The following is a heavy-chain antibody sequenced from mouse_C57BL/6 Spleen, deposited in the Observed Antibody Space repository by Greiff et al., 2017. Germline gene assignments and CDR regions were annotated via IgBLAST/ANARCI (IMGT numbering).Heavy chain of an antibody. D-gene: IGHD6-5*01. Sequence: QVQLQQSGAELVRPGTSVKVSCTASGYAFTNYLIEWVKQRPGQGLEWIGVINPGSGGTNYNEKFKGKATLTADKSSSTAYMQLSSLTSEDSAVYFCAREAYGRFDYWGQGTTLTVSS. V-gene: IGHV1-54*01. CDR1: GYAFTNYL. CDR3: AREAYGRFDY. CDR2: INPGSGGT. J-gene: IGHJ2*01.